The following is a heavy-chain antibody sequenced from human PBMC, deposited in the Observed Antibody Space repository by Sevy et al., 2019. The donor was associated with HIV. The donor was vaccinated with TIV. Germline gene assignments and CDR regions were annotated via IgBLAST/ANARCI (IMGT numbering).Heavy chain of an antibody. CDR2: ISYDGSNT. V-gene: IGHV3-30-3*01. CDR3: ARDGGYDSRGYDLSNY. J-gene: IGHJ4*02. Sequence: GGSLRLSCAASRFTFNTYAMHWVRQAPGKGLEWVAVISYDGSNTYYADSVKGRFTISRDSSKNTLYLQMNSLRAEDTAVYFCARDGGYDSRGYDLSNYWGQGTLVTVSS. D-gene: IGHD3-22*01. CDR1: RFTFNTYA.